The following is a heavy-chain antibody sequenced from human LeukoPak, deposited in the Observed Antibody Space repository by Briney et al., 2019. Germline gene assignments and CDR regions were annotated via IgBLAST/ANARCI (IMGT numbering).Heavy chain of an antibody. V-gene: IGHV3-30-3*01. D-gene: IGHD1-1*01. CDR1: GFTFSSFA. CDR3: ARDRITGTISAFDI. Sequence: GGSLRLSCAASGFTFSSFAMHWVRQAPGKGLEWVAVISDDGTYKYYADSVKGRFTISRDMPKNTLSLQMNSLRAEDAAVYYCARDRITGTISAFDIWGQGTMVTVSS. CDR2: ISDDGTYK. J-gene: IGHJ3*02.